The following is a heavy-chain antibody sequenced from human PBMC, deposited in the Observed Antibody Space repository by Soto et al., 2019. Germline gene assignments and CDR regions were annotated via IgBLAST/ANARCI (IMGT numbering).Heavy chain of an antibody. CDR3: AKDSTLGGWGGMDV. Sequence: GGSLRLSCAASGFTFSRYSMNWVRQAPGKGLEWVSYISSSSSTIYYADSVKGRFTISRDNAKNSLYLQMNSLRDEDSVVYYCAKDSTLGGWGGMDVWGQGTTVTVSS. J-gene: IGHJ6*02. CDR1: GFTFSRYS. D-gene: IGHD3-16*01. V-gene: IGHV3-48*02. CDR2: ISSSSSTI.